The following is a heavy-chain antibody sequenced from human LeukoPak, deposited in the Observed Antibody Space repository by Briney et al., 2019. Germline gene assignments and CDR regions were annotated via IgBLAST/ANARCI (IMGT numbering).Heavy chain of an antibody. CDR3: AKSIAAAGNAFDI. D-gene: IGHD6-13*01. V-gene: IGHV3-23*01. Sequence: GGSLRLSCVASGYTFSTYAMRWVRQAPGKGLECVSGIGGDAVSTDCADSVKGRYTISRDNSKNTLYLQMNSLRAEDTAVYFCAKSIAAAGNAFDIGGQGTMVTVSS. CDR1: GYTFSTYA. CDR2: IGGDAVST. J-gene: IGHJ3*02.